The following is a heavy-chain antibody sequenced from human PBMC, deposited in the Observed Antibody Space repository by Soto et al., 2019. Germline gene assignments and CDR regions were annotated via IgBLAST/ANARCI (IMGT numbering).Heavy chain of an antibody. CDR1: GFSLSTSGMR. V-gene: IGHV2-70*04. CDR3: ARSIVAAGNRWFDP. CDR2: IDWDDDK. J-gene: IGHJ5*02. Sequence: SCPTLVNPTQTLTLTCTFSGFSLSTSGMRVSWIRQPPGKALEWLARIDWDDDKLYSTSLKTRLTISKDTSKNQVVLTMTNMDPVDTATYCCARSIVAAGNRWFDPWGQGTLVTVSS. D-gene: IGHD6-13*01.